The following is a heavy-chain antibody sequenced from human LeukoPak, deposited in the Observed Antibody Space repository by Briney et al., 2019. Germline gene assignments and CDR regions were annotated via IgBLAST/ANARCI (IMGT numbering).Heavy chain of an antibody. Sequence: PGRSLRLSCAASGFTFSDCGMHWVRQAPGKGLEWVAVIWYDGSEKYYADSVKGRFTVSRDNSKNTVYLQMNSLRAEDTAVYYCAKESKGRSKIDYWGQGTLVTVSS. CDR2: IWYDGSEK. J-gene: IGHJ4*02. CDR1: GFTFSDCG. D-gene: IGHD4-17*01. V-gene: IGHV3-33*06. CDR3: AKESKGRSKIDY.